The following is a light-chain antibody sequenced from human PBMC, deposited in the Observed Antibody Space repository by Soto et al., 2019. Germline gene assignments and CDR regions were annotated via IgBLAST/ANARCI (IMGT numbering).Light chain of an antibody. CDR2: DAS. Sequence: EIVLTQSPATLSLSPGERATLSCRASQSVSSYLAWYQQKPGQAPRLLIYDASNRATGIPARFSGSGSGTGFTLTISRLEPEDFAVYYCQQRSHWPPAFGQGNKLEIK. CDR1: QSVSSY. CDR3: QQRSHWPPA. J-gene: IGKJ2*01. V-gene: IGKV3-11*01.